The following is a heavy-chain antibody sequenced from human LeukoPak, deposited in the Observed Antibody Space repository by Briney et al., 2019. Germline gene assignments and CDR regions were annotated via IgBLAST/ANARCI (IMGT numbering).Heavy chain of an antibody. V-gene: IGHV3-74*01. D-gene: IGHD2-21*02. CDR1: GFTFSNAW. CDR2: INSDGSST. Sequence: GGSLRLSCAASGFTFSNAWMSWVRQAPGKGLEWVGRINSDGSSTSYADSVKGRFTISRDNAKNTLYLQMNSLRAEDTAVYYCARVAYCGGDCYSGPPNAFDIWGQGTMVTVSS. J-gene: IGHJ3*02. CDR3: ARVAYCGGDCYSGPPNAFDI.